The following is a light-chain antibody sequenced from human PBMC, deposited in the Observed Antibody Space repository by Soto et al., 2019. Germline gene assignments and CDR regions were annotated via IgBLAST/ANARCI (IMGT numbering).Light chain of an antibody. CDR1: QTVSRF. J-gene: IGKJ4*01. CDR3: QQSYSIPLT. Sequence: DIQITQSPSSLSASVGDRFTITCRASQTVSRFLNWYHQKPGKAPNLLIYAASTLQSGVPSRFNGSGSGTDFTLTITSLQPEDFATYYCQQSYSIPLTVGGGTKVEIK. V-gene: IGKV1-39*01. CDR2: AAS.